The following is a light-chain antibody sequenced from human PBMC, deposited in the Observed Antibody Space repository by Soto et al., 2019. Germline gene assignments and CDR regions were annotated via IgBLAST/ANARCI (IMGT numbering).Light chain of an antibody. V-gene: IGKV1-39*01. CDR1: QSIASF. J-gene: IGKJ4*01. CDR2: ATS. Sequence: DIQMTQSPSSLSASVGDRVTIACRASQSIASFLNWYQQKPGEAPKALIFATSSLQSGVPSRFSGSGSGTDFTLTISSLQPEDFATYYCQQSYSTPPTFGGGTKVEIK. CDR3: QQSYSTPPT.